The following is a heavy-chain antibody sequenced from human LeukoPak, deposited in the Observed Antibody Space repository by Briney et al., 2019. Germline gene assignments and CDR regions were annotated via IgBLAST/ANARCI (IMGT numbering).Heavy chain of an antibody. CDR2: TSYDGSNK. D-gene: IGHD3-22*01. CDR3: ARGDDSSGYFYSYFDY. Sequence: GGSLRLSGAASGFPFSSYVMHWVRQAPGKGLEWVSFTSYDGSNKYYADSVKGRFTISRDNSKNTLDLQMNSLRTEDTAMYYCARGDDSSGYFYSYFDYWGQGTLVTVSP. CDR1: GFPFSSYV. V-gene: IGHV3-30-3*01. J-gene: IGHJ4*02.